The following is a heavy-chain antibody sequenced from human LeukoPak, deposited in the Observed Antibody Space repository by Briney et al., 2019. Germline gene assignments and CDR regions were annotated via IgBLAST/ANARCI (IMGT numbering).Heavy chain of an antibody. D-gene: IGHD2-15*01. CDR2: ITGSGGST. J-gene: IGHJ6*03. V-gene: IGHV3-23*01. Sequence: GGSLRLSCAASEFTFSSYPMSWVRQAPGKGLEWVSGITGSGGSTYYADSVKGRFTISRDNSKNTLYLQMNSLRAEDTAVYYCAKVYCSGGSCHYFMDVWGKGTTVTVSS. CDR3: AKVYCSGGSCHYFMDV. CDR1: EFTFSSYP.